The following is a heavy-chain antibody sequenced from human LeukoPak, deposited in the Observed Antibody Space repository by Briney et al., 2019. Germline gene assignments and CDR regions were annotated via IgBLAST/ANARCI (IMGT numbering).Heavy chain of an antibody. J-gene: IGHJ4*02. Sequence: GASVKVSCKASGYTFTGYYMHWVRQTPGQGLEWMGWINPNSGGTNYAQMFQGRVTMTRDTSISTAYMELSRLRSDDTAVYYCARAYDISGFYLDYWGQGTLVTVSS. CDR3: ARAYDISGFYLDY. V-gene: IGHV1-2*02. D-gene: IGHD3-22*01. CDR2: INPNSGGT. CDR1: GYTFTGYY.